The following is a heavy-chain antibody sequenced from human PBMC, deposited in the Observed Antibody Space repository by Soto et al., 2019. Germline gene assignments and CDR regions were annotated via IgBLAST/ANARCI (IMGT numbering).Heavy chain of an antibody. CDR1: VVSLSTTLVC. CDR2: IYWHDDK. V-gene: IGHV2-5*01. CDR3: AHRGGAAVGLSYFDS. Sequence: SGPTLFNPTRTLTRTFTFSVVSLSTTLVCWVVIRHPPGNALDVLALIYWHDDKRYSPSLKSRLTITKDTSKNQVVLTITNVDPVDNDPYYCAHRGGAAVGLSYFDSWGKGTLVTXS. D-gene: IGHD6-13*01. J-gene: IGHJ4*02.